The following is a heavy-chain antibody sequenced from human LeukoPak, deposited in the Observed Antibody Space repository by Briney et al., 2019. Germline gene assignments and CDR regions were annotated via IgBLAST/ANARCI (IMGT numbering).Heavy chain of an antibody. CDR1: GGSICSYY. CDR2: IYTSGST. J-gene: IGHJ4*02. CDR3: ASKNWSGQDY. D-gene: IGHD3-3*01. V-gene: IGHV4-4*09. Sequence: SETLSLTCTVSGGSICSYYWSWIRQPPGKGLEWIGYIYTSGSTNYNPSLKSRVTISVDASKNQFSLKLSSVIAADTAVYYCASKNWSGQDYWGQGTLVTVSS.